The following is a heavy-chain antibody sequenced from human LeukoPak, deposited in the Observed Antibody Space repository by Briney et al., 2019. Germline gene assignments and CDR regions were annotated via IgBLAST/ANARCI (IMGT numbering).Heavy chain of an antibody. CDR3: AKDQVGVAAPRD. CDR1: GFTFYNYA. V-gene: IGHV3-30*02. D-gene: IGHD6-19*01. Sequence: GGSLRLSCAASGFTFYNYAMHWVRQAPGKGLEWVAFIRYDGGSKYYADSVKGRFTISRDNSKNTVSLQMNSLRAEDTAVYYCAKDQVGVAAPRDWGQGTLVTVSS. CDR2: IRYDGGSK. J-gene: IGHJ4*02.